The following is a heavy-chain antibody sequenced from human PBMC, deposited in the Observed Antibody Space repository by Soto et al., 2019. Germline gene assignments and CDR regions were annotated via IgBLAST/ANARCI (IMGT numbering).Heavy chain of an antibody. CDR1: GYTFTNFG. Sequence: QVQLVQSGAEVKKPGASVKVSCKASGYTFTNFGISWVRQAPGQGLEWMGWISAYNGNTNYAQKFQGRVTMTTDTPTSTAYMGVRGLRLHARAMYYCAGGGTPIDNGGQGTLFTVSS. CDR2: ISAYNGNT. J-gene: IGHJ4*02. V-gene: IGHV1-18*01. D-gene: IGHD3-16*01. CDR3: AGGGTPIDN.